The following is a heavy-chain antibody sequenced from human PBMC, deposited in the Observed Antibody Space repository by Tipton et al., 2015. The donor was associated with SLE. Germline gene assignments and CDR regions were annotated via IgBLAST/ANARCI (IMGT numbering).Heavy chain of an antibody. V-gene: IGHV3-23*01. D-gene: IGHD1-26*01. CDR1: GFIFSNFA. CDR2: IIASGGSA. Sequence: SLRLSCAASGFIFSNFAMYWVRQAPGKGPEWVATIIASGGSAYYADSLKGRFTISRDNSKNTLYLEMNSLRAEDTALYYCAKDLQPIVGASAGGYWGQGTLVTVSS. CDR3: AKDLQPIVGASAGGY. J-gene: IGHJ4*02.